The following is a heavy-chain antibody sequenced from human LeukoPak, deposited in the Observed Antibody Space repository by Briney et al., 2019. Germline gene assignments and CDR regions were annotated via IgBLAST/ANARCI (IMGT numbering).Heavy chain of an antibody. J-gene: IGHJ6*03. V-gene: IGHV4-34*01. CDR1: GGSFSGYY. CDR2: INHSGST. D-gene: IGHD1-26*01. Sequence: PSETLSLTCAVYGGSFSGYYWSWIRQPPGKGLEWIGEINHSGSTNYNPSLQSRVTISVDTSKNQFSLKLSSVTAADTAVYYCARSGVGGYYYYYYMDVWGKGTTVTISS. CDR3: ARSGVGGYYYYYYMDV.